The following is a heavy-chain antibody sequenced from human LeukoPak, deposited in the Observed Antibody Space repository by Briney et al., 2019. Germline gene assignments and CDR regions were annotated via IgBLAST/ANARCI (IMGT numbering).Heavy chain of an antibody. J-gene: IGHJ4*02. CDR1: EFTFSSNN. CDR2: ISRSSSTI. CDR3: AGGGY. Sequence: GGSLRLSCTASEFTFSSNNMNWVRQAPGKGLEWVSSISRSSSTIYYADSVKGRFAISRDNAKDSLYLQMNSLRDEDTAVYYGAGGGYWGQGTLVTVSS. D-gene: IGHD3-10*01. V-gene: IGHV3-48*02.